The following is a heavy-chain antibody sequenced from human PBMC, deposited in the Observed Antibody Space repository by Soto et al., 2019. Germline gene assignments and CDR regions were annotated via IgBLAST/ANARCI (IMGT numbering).Heavy chain of an antibody. CDR2: IIPIFGTA. CDR1: GGTFRSYA. V-gene: IGHV1-69*13. D-gene: IGHD5-18*01. CDR3: AMGGYSYGFPFDY. J-gene: IGHJ4*02. Sequence: SVKGSCKASGGTFRSYAISWVRQAPGQGLEWMGGIIPIFGTANYAQKFQGRVTITADESTSTAYMELSSLRSEDTAVYYCAMGGYSYGFPFDYWGQGTLVNVSS.